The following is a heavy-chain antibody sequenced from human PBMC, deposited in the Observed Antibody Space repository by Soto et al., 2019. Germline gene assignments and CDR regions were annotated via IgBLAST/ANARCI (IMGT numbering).Heavy chain of an antibody. CDR1: GDNCKKNV. CDR2: TIPALGKT. J-gene: IGHJ6*02. CDR3: ARGPFRPSAMDV. Sequence: SVKVSCKTSGDNCKKNVFTCVLQAPGQGLEWMGGTIPALGKTHYIEKFQGRVTITVDDATRTVYMEVRDLTSEDTAIYYCARGPFRPSAMDVWGQGTTVTVS. D-gene: IGHD3-10*01. V-gene: IGHV1-69*10.